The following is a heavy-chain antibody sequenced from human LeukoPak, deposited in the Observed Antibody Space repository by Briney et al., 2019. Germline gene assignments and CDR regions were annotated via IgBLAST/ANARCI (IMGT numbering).Heavy chain of an antibody. V-gene: IGHV1-2*02. J-gene: IGHJ4*02. D-gene: IGHD1-26*01. CDR1: GYTFTNCH. CDR3: ARSKIQYLVKASADY. Sequence: ASVKVSCKASGYTFTNCHIYWVRQAPGQGRECMGWINPNSGSTHSAQKLQGSVTMTRDTSISTVYMELSRLRSDDTAVYYCARSKIQYLVKASADYWGQGTLVTVSS. CDR2: INPNSGST.